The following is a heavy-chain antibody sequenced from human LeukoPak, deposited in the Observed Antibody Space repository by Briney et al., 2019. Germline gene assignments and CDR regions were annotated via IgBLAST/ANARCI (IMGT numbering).Heavy chain of an antibody. CDR2: IRYDGGNK. CDR3: AKASRYYFNSPLDY. D-gene: IGHD2/OR15-2a*01. Sequence: PGGSLRLSYAASGFTFSSYGMHWVRQVPGKGLEWVAFIRYDGGNKYYADSVKGRFTISRDNSKNTLYLQMNSLRGEDTALYYCAKASRYYFNSPLDYWGQGALVTVSS. CDR1: GFTFSSYG. V-gene: IGHV3-30*02. J-gene: IGHJ4*02.